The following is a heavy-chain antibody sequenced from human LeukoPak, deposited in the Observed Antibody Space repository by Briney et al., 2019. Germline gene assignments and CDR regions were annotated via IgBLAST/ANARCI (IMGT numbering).Heavy chain of an antibody. CDR2: ISGSSSYI. CDR1: GFTFSTYS. D-gene: IGHD2-2*01. V-gene: IGHV3-21*01. Sequence: GGSLRLSCAASGFTFSTYSMNWVSQAPGKGLEWFSSISGSSSYIYYADSVKGRFTISRDNAKNSLYLQMNTLRAEDTAVYYCARGPTVVPAAAFDYWGQGTLVTVSS. CDR3: ARGPTVVPAAAFDY. J-gene: IGHJ4*02.